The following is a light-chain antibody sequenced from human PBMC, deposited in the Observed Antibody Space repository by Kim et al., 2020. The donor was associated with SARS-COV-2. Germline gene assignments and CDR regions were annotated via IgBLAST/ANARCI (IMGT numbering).Light chain of an antibody. Sequence: GKTVTISCTRSGGSIASNYVQWFHQRPGSSPSTLIHEDNQRPSGVPDRFSGSIDSSSNSASLTISGLKTEDEADYYCQSYDSSTQVFGGGTKLTVL. CDR2: EDN. CDR1: GGSIASNY. V-gene: IGLV6-57*01. CDR3: QSYDSSTQV. J-gene: IGLJ3*02.